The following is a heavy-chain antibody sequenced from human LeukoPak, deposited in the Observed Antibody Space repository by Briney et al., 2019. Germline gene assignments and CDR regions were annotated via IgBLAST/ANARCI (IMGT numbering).Heavy chain of an antibody. CDR2: IDGSGGST. CDR1: GFTFSSYG. J-gene: IGHJ4*02. V-gene: IGHV3-23*01. Sequence: GGPLRLSCAGAGFTFSSYGMSWVRQAPGKGLEWVSAIDGSGGSTYYTDSVKGRFTISRDNSKNTLYLQMNGLRVEDTAVYYCAKDSPVATVWGQGTLVTVSS. D-gene: IGHD5-12*01. CDR3: AKDSPVATV.